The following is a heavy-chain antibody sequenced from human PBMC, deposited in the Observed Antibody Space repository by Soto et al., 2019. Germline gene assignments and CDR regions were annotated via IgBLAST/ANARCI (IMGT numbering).Heavy chain of an antibody. Sequence: QVQLQESGPGLVKPSQTLSLTCTVSGGSISSGGYYWSWIRQHPGKGLEWIGYIYYSGSTYYNPSLKSRVTIXXDXSXXQSSLKLSSVTAAVTAVYYCARDHSSSWYFNWFDPWGQGTLVTVSS. CDR2: IYYSGST. CDR3: ARDHSSSWYFNWFDP. V-gene: IGHV4-31*03. J-gene: IGHJ5*02. D-gene: IGHD6-13*01. CDR1: GGSISSGGYY.